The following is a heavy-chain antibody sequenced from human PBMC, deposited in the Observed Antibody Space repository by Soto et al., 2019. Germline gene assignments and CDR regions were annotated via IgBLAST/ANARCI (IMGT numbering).Heavy chain of an antibody. CDR3: GKEKTISDYYYYGMDL. Sequence: QVQLVESGGGVVQPGRSLRLSCAASGFSFSDYAMHWVRQAPGKGLEWVALISYDGSTIHYADSVKGRFTISPDNSKKTVVLQMNSQTEDDKGVYKCGKEKTISDYYYYGMDLWGQGAEVSVSS. V-gene: IGHV3-30*18. J-gene: IGHJ6*02. CDR2: ISYDGSTI. D-gene: IGHD3-3*01. CDR1: GFSFSDYA.